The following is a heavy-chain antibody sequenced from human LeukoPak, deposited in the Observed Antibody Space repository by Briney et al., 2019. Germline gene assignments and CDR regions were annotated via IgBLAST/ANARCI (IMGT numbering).Heavy chain of an antibody. J-gene: IGHJ5*02. CDR2: IKQDGSEK. V-gene: IGHV3-7*01. Sequence: GGSLXLSCAASGFTFSNAWMSWVRQAPGKGLEWVANIKQDGSEKYYVDSVKGRFTISRDNAKNLLYLQMNSLRAGDTAVYFCARVMNWFDPWGQGTLVTVSS. CDR3: ARVMNWFDP. CDR1: GFTFSNAW.